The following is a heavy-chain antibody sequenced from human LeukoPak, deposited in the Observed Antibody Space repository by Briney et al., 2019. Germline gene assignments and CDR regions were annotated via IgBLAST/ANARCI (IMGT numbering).Heavy chain of an antibody. CDR2: INPNSGGT. V-gene: IGHV1-2*02. D-gene: IGHD3-10*01. Sequence: GASVKVSCKASGYTFTGYYMHWVRQAPGQGLEWMGWINPNSGGTNYAQKFQGRVTMTRDTSISTAYMELSRLRSDDTAVYYCASPGSGITMVRGVSSDYYYMDVWGKGTTVTVSS. CDR1: GYTFTGYY. CDR3: ASPGSGITMVRGVSSDYYYMDV. J-gene: IGHJ6*03.